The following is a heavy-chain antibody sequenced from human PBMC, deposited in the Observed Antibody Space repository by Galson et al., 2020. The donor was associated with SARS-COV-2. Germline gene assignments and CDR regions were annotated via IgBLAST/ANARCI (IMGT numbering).Heavy chain of an antibody. CDR3: AREGYSYGLFDY. D-gene: IGHD5-18*01. CDR2: ISYDGSNK. CDR1: GFTFGGYS. Sequence: GESLKISCAATGFTFGGYSMNWVRQAPGKGLEWVAVISYDGSNKYYADSVKGRFTISRDNSKNTLYLQMNSLRAEDTAVYYCAREGYSYGLFDYWGQGTLVTVSS. J-gene: IGHJ4*02. V-gene: IGHV3-30*04.